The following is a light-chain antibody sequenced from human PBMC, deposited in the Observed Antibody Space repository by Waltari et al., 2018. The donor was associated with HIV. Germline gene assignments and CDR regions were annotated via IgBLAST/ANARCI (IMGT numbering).Light chain of an antibody. Sequence: QSVLPQPPSASRPPGQRFLMSCSARNSTLGNTFLSSFQQVPGRAPKLVIYRSDQRPSGVPDRFSAAKSGSSASLAITGLQSDDEAVYYCGSWDDTLSHWVFGGGTRLTV. V-gene: IGLV1-47*01. CDR1: NSTLGNTF. CDR2: RSD. CDR3: GSWDDTLSHWV. J-gene: IGLJ3*02.